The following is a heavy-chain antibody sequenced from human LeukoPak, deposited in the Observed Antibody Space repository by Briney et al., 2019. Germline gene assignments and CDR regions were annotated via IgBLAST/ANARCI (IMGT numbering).Heavy chain of an antibody. CDR2: ISVYNGDT. V-gene: IGHV1-18*01. CDR1: DYTFTSYG. CDR3: ARDWYGSGSSHAFDI. Sequence: ASVKVSCKAPDYTFTSYGISWVRQAPGQGLEWMGWISVYNGDTNYPQKFQGRVTMTTDTSTSTAYMELRSLRSDDTAVYYCARDWYGSGSSHAFDIWGQGTMVTVSS. J-gene: IGHJ3*02. D-gene: IGHD3-10*01.